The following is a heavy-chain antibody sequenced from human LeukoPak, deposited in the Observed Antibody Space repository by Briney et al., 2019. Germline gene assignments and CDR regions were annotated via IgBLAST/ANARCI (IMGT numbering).Heavy chain of an antibody. D-gene: IGHD3-22*01. CDR3: ARAPSEIGGYYPEYFRH. Sequence: GGSLRLSCAASGFTFSSYWMHWVRRAPGKGLVWVSRIKSDGSTNYADSVKGRFTISRDNAKNTVSLQMSSLRAEDTGVYYCARAPSEIGGYYPEYFRHWGQGTLVTVSS. CDR1: GFTFSSYW. J-gene: IGHJ1*01. V-gene: IGHV3-74*01. CDR2: IKSDGST.